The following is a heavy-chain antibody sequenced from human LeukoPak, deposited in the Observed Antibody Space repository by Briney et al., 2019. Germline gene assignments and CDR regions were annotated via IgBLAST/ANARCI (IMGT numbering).Heavy chain of an antibody. J-gene: IGHJ4*02. CDR2: ISASGDNT. Sequence: GGSLRLSCTASGFTFSRHDMSWVRQAPGKGLEWVSAISASGDNTYYAGSVKGRFTLSRENSKNTLYLQMNSLRAEDTAVYYCAKGMYANSGYLELDYWGQGALVTVSS. V-gene: IGHV3-23*01. D-gene: IGHD3-22*01. CDR3: AKGMYANSGYLELDY. CDR1: GFTFSRHD.